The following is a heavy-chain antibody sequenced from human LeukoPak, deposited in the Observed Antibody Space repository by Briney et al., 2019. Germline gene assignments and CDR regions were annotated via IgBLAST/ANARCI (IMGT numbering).Heavy chain of an antibody. D-gene: IGHD3-22*01. CDR2: ISSSSSTI. CDR3: ARGHYYDSSGYVSY. V-gene: IGHV3-48*01. CDR1: GFTFSSYS. J-gene: IGHJ4*02. Sequence: GGSLRLSCAASGFTFSSYSMNWVRPAPGKGLEWVSYISSSSSTIYYADSVKGRFTISRDNAKNSLYLQMNSLRAEDTAVYYCARGHYYDSSGYVSYWGQGTLVTVSS.